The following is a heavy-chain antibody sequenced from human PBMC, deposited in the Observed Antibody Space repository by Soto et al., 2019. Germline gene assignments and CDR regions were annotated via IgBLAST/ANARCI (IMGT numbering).Heavy chain of an antibody. Sequence: GGSLRLSCAASGFTFSSYGMHWVRQAPGKGLEWVAVISYDGSNKYYADSVKGRFTISRDNSKNTLYLQMNSLRAEDTAVYYCAKDPDYGYLDYWGQGTLVTVSS. D-gene: IGHD4-17*01. CDR2: ISYDGSNK. J-gene: IGHJ4*02. V-gene: IGHV3-30*18. CDR1: GFTFSSYG. CDR3: AKDPDYGYLDY.